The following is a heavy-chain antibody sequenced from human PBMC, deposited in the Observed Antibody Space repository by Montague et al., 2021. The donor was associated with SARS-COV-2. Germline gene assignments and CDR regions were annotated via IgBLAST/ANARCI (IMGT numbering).Heavy chain of an antibody. CDR2: MPKKYN. J-gene: IGHJ4*02. V-gene: IGHV6-1*01. Sequence: MPKKYNDYALSVKSRITINPDTSKNQFSLQLNSVTPEDTAVYYCARSVGAASSSWPLPPHFDYWGQGPLVTVSS. CDR3: ARSVGAASSSWPLPPHFDY. D-gene: IGHD6-13*01.